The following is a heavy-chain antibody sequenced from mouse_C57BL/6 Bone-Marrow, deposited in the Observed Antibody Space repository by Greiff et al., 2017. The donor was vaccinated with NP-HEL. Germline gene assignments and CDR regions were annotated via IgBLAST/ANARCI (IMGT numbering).Heavy chain of an antibody. Sequence: QVQLKESGPELVKPGASVKLSCKASGYTFTSYDINWVKQRPGQGLEWIGWIYPRDGSTKYNEKFKGKATLTVDTSSSTAYMELHSLTSEDSAVYFCARTYYSNGYYAMDYWGQGTSVTVSS. D-gene: IGHD2-5*01. CDR2: IYPRDGST. V-gene: IGHV1-85*01. CDR3: ARTYYSNGYYAMDY. CDR1: GYTFTSYD. J-gene: IGHJ4*01.